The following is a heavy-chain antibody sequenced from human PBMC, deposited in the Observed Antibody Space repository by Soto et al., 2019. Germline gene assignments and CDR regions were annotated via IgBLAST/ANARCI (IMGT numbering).Heavy chain of an antibody. CDR3: AKGARRGYSSGRAWFDP. Sequence: GGSPRLSCAASGFTFSSYAMSWVRQAPGKGLEWVSAISGSGGSTYYADSVKGRFTISRDNSKNTLYLQMNSLRAEDTAVYYCAKGARRGYSSGRAWFDPWGQGTLVTVSS. CDR2: ISGSGGST. J-gene: IGHJ5*02. CDR1: GFTFSSYA. D-gene: IGHD6-19*01. V-gene: IGHV3-23*01.